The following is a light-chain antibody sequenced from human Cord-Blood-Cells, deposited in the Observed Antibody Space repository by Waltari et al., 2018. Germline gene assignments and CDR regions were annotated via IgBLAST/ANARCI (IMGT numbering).Light chain of an antibody. CDR3: SSYTSSSTVV. CDR2: DVS. V-gene: IGLV2-14*01. J-gene: IGLJ2*01. CDR1: SSDRGGLNY. Sequence: QSALTQPASVSGSPGQSITIPCTGTSSDRGGLNYATWYQQHPGKAPKLMIYDVSNRPSGVSNRFSGSKSGNTASLTISGLQAEDEADYYCSSYTSSSTVVFGGGTKLTVL.